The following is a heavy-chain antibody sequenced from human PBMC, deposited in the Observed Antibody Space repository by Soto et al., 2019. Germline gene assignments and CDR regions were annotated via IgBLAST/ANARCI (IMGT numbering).Heavy chain of an antibody. J-gene: IGHJ4*02. D-gene: IGHD5-12*01. CDR2: IHHSETT. CDR3: GGGGGLPRYY. Sequence: SETLSLTCAVSGASVISTKWWSWVRQSPGKGLEWIGEIHHSETTNYNPSLESRVTISIDKSKNQFSLKLSSVTAADTAVYYWGGGGGLPRYYWGQGPLVTVSS. CDR1: GASVISTKW. V-gene: IGHV4-4*02.